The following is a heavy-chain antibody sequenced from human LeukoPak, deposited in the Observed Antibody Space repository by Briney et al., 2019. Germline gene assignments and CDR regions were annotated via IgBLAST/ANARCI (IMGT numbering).Heavy chain of an antibody. J-gene: IGHJ4*02. CDR3: ARHSRTYYDILTGPYGGYFDY. V-gene: IGHV4-34*01. D-gene: IGHD3-9*01. Sequence: SETLSLTCAVYGGSFSGYYWSWIRQPPGKGLEWIGEINHSGSTNYNPSLKSRVTISVDTSKNQFSLKLNSVTAADTAVYYCARHSRTYYDILTGPYGGYFDYWGQRTLDTVSS. CDR1: GGSFSGYY. CDR2: INHSGST.